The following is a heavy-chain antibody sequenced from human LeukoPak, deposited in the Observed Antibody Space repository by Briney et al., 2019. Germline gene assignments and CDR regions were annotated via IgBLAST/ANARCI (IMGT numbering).Heavy chain of an antibody. D-gene: IGHD1-14*01. Sequence: SETLCLTCTVSGDSISSTYYWGWIRQPPGKGLEWIGNIYHGGSIDYKSSLKSRVTISRNTSKKQSSLTLTSLTATDTAVYFCATSVGSLLQPEEAFDLWGQGTMITVSS. V-gene: IGHV4-38-2*02. J-gene: IGHJ3*01. CDR2: IYHGGSI. CDR1: GDSISSTYY. CDR3: ATSVGSLLQPEEAFDL.